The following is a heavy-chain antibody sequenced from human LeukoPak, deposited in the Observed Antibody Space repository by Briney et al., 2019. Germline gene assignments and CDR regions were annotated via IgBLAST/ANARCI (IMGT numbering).Heavy chain of an antibody. CDR3: ARVPGGNSYYYYMDV. D-gene: IGHD2-15*01. CDR2: IYSGGST. Sequence: SGGSLRLSCAASGFTVSSNYMSWVRQAPGKGLEWVSIIYSGGSTFYADSVKGRFTISRDNAKNTLYLQMNSLRAEDTAVYYCARVPGGNSYYYYMDVWGKGTTVTVSS. CDR1: GFTVSSNY. J-gene: IGHJ6*03. V-gene: IGHV3-53*01.